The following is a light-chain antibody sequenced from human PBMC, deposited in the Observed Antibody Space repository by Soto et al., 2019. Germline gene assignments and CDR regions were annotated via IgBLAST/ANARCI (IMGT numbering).Light chain of an antibody. J-gene: IGKJ3*01. Sequence: EIVLTQSPATLSLSPGGRATLSCRANQSVGSYLAWYQQKPGQAPRLLIYDASNRATGIPARFSGSGSGTDFTLTISSLEPEDFALYYCQQRSDRFSFGPGTKVDIK. CDR1: QSVGSY. CDR2: DAS. CDR3: QQRSDRFS. V-gene: IGKV3-11*01.